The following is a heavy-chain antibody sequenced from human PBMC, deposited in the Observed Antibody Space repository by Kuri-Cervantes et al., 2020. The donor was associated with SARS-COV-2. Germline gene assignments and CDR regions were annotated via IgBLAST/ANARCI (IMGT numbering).Heavy chain of an antibody. V-gene: IGHV3-48*01. CDR2: ISSSSSTI. J-gene: IGHJ4*02. D-gene: IGHD3-22*01. CDR1: GFTVSSNY. CDR3: TTTYYYDSSGYPAFDY. Sequence: GESLKISCAASGFTVSSNYMTWVRQAPGKGLEWVSYISSSSSTIYYADSVKGRFTISRDNAKNSLYLQMNSLKTEDTAVYYCTTTYYYDSSGYPAFDYWGQGTLVTVSS.